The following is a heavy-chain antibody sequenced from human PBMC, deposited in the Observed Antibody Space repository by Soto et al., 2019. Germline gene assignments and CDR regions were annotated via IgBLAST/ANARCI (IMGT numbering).Heavy chain of an antibody. J-gene: IGHJ4*02. CDR3: VRGASLNFDY. V-gene: IGHV3-30-3*01. Sequence: GGSLRLSCAASGGTFSSYAMHWVRQAPGKGLEWVAVISYDGSNKYYADSVKGRFTISRDNSKNSLYLQMNSLRAEDTAFYYCVRGASLNFDYWGQGTLVTVSS. CDR2: ISYDGSNK. CDR1: GGTFSSYA. D-gene: IGHD1-26*01.